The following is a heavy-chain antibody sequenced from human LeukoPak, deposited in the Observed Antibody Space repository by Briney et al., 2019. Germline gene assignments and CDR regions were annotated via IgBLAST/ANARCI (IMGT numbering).Heavy chain of an antibody. CDR1: GFTFSTYG. V-gene: IGHV3-23*01. CDR3: AKDLGSSGWYIDY. CDR2: NSGGSS. J-gene: IGHJ4*02. D-gene: IGHD6-19*01. Sequence: GVLRLSCAASGFTFSTYGVYWVRQAPGKGLEWVSSNSGGSSYYADSVKGRFTISRDNSKNTSYLQMNSLRAEDTAVYYCAKDLGSSGWYIDYWGQGTLVTVSS.